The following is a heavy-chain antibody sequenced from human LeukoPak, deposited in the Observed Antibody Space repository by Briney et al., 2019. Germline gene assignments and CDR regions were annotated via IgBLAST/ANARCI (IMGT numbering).Heavy chain of an antibody. CDR2: ISGSGGST. CDR3: AKDGHYYYYYMDV. Sequence: GGSLRLSCAASGYTFSTSSMNWVRQAPGKGLEWVSAISGSGGSTYYEDSVKGRFTISRDNSKNTLYLQMNSLRAEDTAVYYCAKDGHYYYYYMDVWGKGTTVTVSS. V-gene: IGHV3-23*01. D-gene: IGHD3/OR15-3a*01. J-gene: IGHJ6*03. CDR1: GYTFSTSS.